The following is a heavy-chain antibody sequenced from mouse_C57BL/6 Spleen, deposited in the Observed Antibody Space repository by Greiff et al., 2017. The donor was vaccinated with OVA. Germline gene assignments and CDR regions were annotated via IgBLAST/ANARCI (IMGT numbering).Heavy chain of an antibody. J-gene: IGHJ1*03. V-gene: IGHV1-26*01. CDR2: INPNNGGT. CDR3: ARRVIYYGYGWYFDV. D-gene: IGHD2-2*01. Sequence: EVQLQQSGPELVKPGASVKISCKASGYTFTDYYMNWVKQSHGKSLEWIGDINPNNGGTSYNQKFKGKATLTVDKSSSTAYMELRSLTSEDSAVYYCARRVIYYGYGWYFDVWGTGTTVTVSS. CDR1: GYTFTDYY.